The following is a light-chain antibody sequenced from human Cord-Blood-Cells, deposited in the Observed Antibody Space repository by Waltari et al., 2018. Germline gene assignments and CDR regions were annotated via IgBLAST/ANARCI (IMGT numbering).Light chain of an antibody. V-gene: IGLV2-23*01. CDR1: SSAVGSYNL. CDR3: CSYAGSSTFV. CDR2: EDS. J-gene: IGLJ1*01. Sequence: QSALTQPASVSGSPGQSITISCTGTSSAVGSYNLVSWYQQHPGKAPKPRIYEDSKRPSGVSNRFSGSKHGNTASLSISGLQAEDEADYYCCSYAGSSTFVFGTGTKVTVL.